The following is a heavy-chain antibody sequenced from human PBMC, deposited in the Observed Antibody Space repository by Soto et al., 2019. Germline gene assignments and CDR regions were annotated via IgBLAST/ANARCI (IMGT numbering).Heavy chain of an antibody. J-gene: IGHJ3*02. V-gene: IGHV1-69*02. Sequence: ASVKVSCKASGGTFSSYTISWVRQAPGQGLEWMGRIIPILGIANYAQKFQGRVTITADKSTSTAYMELSSLRSEDTAVYYCARVCDGYKNPDDAFDIWGQGTMVPVSS. CDR3: ARVCDGYKNPDDAFDI. CDR1: GGTFSSYT. CDR2: IIPILGIA. D-gene: IGHD2-21*01.